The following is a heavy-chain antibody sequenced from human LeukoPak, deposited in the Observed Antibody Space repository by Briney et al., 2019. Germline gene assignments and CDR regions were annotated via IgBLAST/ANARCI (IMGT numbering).Heavy chain of an antibody. J-gene: IGHJ4*02. CDR2: IYTSGST. Sequence: SETLSLTCTVSGGSISSYYWSWIRQPAGKGLEWIGRIYTSGSTNYNPSLKSRVTMSVDTSKNQFSLKLSSVTAADTAVYYCARDRLHYDFWSGYYGGDYFDYWGQGTLVTVSS. D-gene: IGHD3-3*01. CDR3: ARDRLHYDFWSGYYGGDYFDY. V-gene: IGHV4-4*07. CDR1: GGSISSYY.